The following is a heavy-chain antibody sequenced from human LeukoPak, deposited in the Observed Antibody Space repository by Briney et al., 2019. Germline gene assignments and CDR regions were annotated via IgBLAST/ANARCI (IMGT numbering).Heavy chain of an antibody. Sequence: GGSLRLSCAASGFTFSSYSMNWVRQAPGKGLEWVSYISSSSSTIDYADSVKGRLTISRDNARNSLYLQMNSLRDEDTAVYYCARVKSLAFDIWGQGTMVTVSS. J-gene: IGHJ3*02. CDR1: GFTFSSYS. V-gene: IGHV3-48*02. CDR2: ISSSSSTI. CDR3: ARVKSLAFDI.